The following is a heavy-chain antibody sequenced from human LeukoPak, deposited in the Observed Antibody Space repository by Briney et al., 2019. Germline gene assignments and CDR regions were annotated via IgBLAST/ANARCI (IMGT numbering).Heavy chain of an antibody. V-gene: IGHV1-24*01. J-gene: IGHJ1*01. CDR1: GYTLTELS. CDR2: FDPEDGET. CDR3: ARVGVSGRIAAAGTHFQH. D-gene: IGHD6-13*01. Sequence: ASVKVSCKVSGYTLTELSMHWVRQAPGKGLEWMGGFDPEDGETIYAQKFQGRVTMTRDTSTSTVYMELSSLRSEDTAVYYCARVGVSGRIAAAGTHFQHWGQGTLVTVSS.